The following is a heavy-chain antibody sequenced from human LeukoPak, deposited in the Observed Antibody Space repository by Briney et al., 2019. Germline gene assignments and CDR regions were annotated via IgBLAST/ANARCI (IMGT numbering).Heavy chain of an antibody. CDR3: ARPSHHPSPLIAY. V-gene: IGHV4-59*08. Sequence: PSETLSLTCTVSGGSISSYYWSWVRQPPGKGLEWIGYISYSGSTNYNPSLKSRVTISVDTSQNQFSLKLSSVTAADTAVYYCARPSHHPSPLIAYGGKETWVTVPS. CDR2: ISYSGST. CDR1: GGSISSYY. J-gene: IGHJ4*02. D-gene: IGHD1-14*01.